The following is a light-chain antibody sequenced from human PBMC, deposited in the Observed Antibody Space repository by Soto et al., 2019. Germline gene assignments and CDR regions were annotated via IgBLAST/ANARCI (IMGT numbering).Light chain of an antibody. Sequence: DIQMTQSPSTLSASVGDRVIITCRASQTISSWLAWYQQKPGKAPKLLIYKASTLQSGVPSRFSGSGSGTEFTLTISSLPPDDFATFYCQEYNIFPGTFGQGTKVEIK. CDR3: QEYNIFPGT. V-gene: IGKV1-5*03. J-gene: IGKJ1*01. CDR2: KAS. CDR1: QTISSW.